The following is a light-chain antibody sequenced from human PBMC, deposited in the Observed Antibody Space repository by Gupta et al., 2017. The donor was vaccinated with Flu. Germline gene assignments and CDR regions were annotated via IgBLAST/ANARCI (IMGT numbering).Light chain of an antibody. CDR1: QSVLYSSNNKNY. Sequence: NCKSSQSVLYSSNNKNYLAWYQQKPGQPPKLLIYWASTRESGVPDRFSGSGSGTDFTLTISSLQAEDVAVYYCQQYYGTPFTFGPGTKVDIK. J-gene: IGKJ3*01. CDR2: WAS. CDR3: QQYYGTPFT. V-gene: IGKV4-1*01.